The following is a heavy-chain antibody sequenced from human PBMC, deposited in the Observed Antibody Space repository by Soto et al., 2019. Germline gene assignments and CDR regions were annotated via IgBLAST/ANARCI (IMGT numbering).Heavy chain of an antibody. D-gene: IGHD1-1*01. CDR2: ISSDGRNE. V-gene: IGHV3-30*04. J-gene: IGHJ4*02. CDR1: GFTFSRDG. CDR3: ARGGTPYFDC. Sequence: QPGGSLRLSCVASGFTFSRDGVLWVRQAPGKGLEWVATISSDGRNEHYADSVQGRFTVSRDNSKNTLYLQMDSLRDEDTAVYYCARGGTPYFDCWGQGTLVTVSS.